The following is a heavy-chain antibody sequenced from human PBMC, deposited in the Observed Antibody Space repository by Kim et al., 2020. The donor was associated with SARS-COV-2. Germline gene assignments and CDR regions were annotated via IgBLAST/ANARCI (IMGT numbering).Heavy chain of an antibody. J-gene: IGHJ4*02. Sequence: YAQELQGRVTMTTDTSTSTAYLGLRSLRSDDTAVYYCARGLSSSWYLIPEWGQGTLVTVSS. CDR3: ARGLSSSWYLIPE. D-gene: IGHD6-13*01. V-gene: IGHV1-18*01.